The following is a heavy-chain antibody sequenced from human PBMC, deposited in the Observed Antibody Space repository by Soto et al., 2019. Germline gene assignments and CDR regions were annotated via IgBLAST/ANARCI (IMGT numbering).Heavy chain of an antibody. CDR1: GFTFSAHG. D-gene: IGHD6-25*01. CDR3: AGEGGGGSARYFDY. CDR2: IWYDGDTK. J-gene: IGHJ4*02. Sequence: QVQLVESGGGVVQPGRSLRLSCGVYGFTFSAHGMHWVRQAPGKGLEWVAVIWYDGDTKYHADSVEGRFTISRDNSKNIFDRRMDGLRAGGTVLYYGAGEGGGGSARYFDYWGQGTPVTVSS. V-gene: IGHV3-33*01.